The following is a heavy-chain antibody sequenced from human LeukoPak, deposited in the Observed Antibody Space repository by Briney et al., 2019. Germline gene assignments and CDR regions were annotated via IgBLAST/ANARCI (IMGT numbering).Heavy chain of an antibody. CDR1: GFTVSSNY. Sequence: SGGSLRLSCAASGFTVSSNYMTWVRQAPGKGLEWVSVIYSSGSTYYADSVKGRFTISRDNSKNTLYLQMNSLRAEDTAVYYCARGRGYSYDPYDYWGQGTLVTVSS. CDR3: ARGRGYSYDPYDY. CDR2: IYSSGST. J-gene: IGHJ4*02. D-gene: IGHD5-18*01. V-gene: IGHV3-66*01.